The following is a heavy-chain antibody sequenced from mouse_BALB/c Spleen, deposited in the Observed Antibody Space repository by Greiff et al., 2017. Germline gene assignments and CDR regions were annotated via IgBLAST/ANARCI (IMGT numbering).Heavy chain of an antibody. CDR2: ISSGGSYT. Sequence: EVKLMESGGGLVKPGGSLKLSCAASGFTFSSYTMSWVRQTPEKRLEWVATISSGGSYTYYPDSVKGRFTISRDNAKNTLYLQMSSLKSEDTAMYYCTRDDYDGTPFAYWGQGTLVTVSA. CDR1: GFTFSSYT. CDR3: TRDDYDGTPFAY. V-gene: IGHV5-6-4*01. J-gene: IGHJ3*01. D-gene: IGHD2-4*01.